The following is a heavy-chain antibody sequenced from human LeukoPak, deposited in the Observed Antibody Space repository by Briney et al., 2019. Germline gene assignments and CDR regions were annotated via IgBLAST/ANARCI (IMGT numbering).Heavy chain of an antibody. J-gene: IGHJ4*02. CDR2: IKQDGSEK. V-gene: IGHV3-7*01. D-gene: IGHD6-19*01. CDR3: ARDLTAVAGTGLVDY. CDR1: GFPFSSYW. Sequence: PGGSLRLSCAASGFPFSSYWMTWVRQTPGKGLEWVANIKQDGSEKYYVDSVKGRFTISRDNAKNSLYLQMNSLRAEDTAVYYCARDLTAVAGTGLVDYWGQGTLVTVSS.